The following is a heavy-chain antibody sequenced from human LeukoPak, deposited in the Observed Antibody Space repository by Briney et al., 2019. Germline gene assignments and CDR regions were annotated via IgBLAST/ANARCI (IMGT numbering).Heavy chain of an antibody. Sequence: SETLSLTCTVSGGSISGYYWSWIRQPPGKGLEWIGYIYYSGSTNYNPSLKSRVTISEDTSKNQFSLKLSSVTAADTAVYYCARGSDDYVWGSPFDYWGQGTLVTVSS. CDR3: ARGSDDYVWGSPFDY. V-gene: IGHV4-59*01. D-gene: IGHD3-16*01. CDR2: IYYSGST. CDR1: GGSISGYY. J-gene: IGHJ4*02.